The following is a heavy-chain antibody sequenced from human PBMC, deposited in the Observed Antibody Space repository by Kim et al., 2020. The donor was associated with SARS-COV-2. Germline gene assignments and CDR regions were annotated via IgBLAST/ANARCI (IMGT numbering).Heavy chain of an antibody. CDR1: GFTFSSYA. CDR3: AKQLAAAGTIRAFDI. J-gene: IGHJ3*02. V-gene: IGHV3-23*01. D-gene: IGHD6-13*01. CDR2: ISSSGGST. Sequence: GGSLRLSCAASGFTFSSYAMSWVRQAPGKGLEWVSAISSSGGSTYYADSVKGRFTISRDNSKNTLYLQMNSLRAEDTAVYYCAKQLAAAGTIRAFDIWGQGTMVTVSS.